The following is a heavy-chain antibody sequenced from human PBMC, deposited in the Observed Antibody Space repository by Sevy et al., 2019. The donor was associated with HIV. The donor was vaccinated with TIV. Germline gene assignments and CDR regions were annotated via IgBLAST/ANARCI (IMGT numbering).Heavy chain of an antibody. CDR2: IFYRGST. CDR1: GGSFSTDY. V-gene: IGHV4-59*01. D-gene: IGHD5-18*01. CDR3: ARGNTAMVPPYYDY. J-gene: IGHJ4*02. Sequence: SETLSLTCTVSGGSFSTDYWTWIRQPPGKGLERIGYIFYRGSTKYNPSLKSRITMSIDASKNQFSLKLSSVTAADTAFYYCARGNTAMVPPYYDYWGQGTLVTVSS.